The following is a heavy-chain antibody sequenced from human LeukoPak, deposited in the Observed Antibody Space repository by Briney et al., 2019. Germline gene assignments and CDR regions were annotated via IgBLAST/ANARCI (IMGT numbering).Heavy chain of an antibody. J-gene: IGHJ3*02. V-gene: IGHV4-34*01. CDR1: GGSFSGYY. Sequence: PSETLSLTCAVSGGSFSGYYWSWIRQPPGKGLEWIGEINHSGSTNYNPSLKSRVTISVDTSKNQFSLKLSSVTAADTAVYYCARGWYSGSYPDAFDIWGQGTMVTVSS. D-gene: IGHD1-26*01. CDR3: ARGWYSGSYPDAFDI. CDR2: INHSGST.